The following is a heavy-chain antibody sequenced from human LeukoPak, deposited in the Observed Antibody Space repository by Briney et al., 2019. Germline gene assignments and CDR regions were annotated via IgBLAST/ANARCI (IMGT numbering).Heavy chain of an antibody. Sequence: GGSLRLSCAASGFTFSTYWMSWIRQAPGKGLEWVANIKQDGSQKNYVDSVRGRFTISRDNAKNSLYLQMNSLRAEDTAVYYCARGRDGYNPFDYWGQGTLVTVSS. J-gene: IGHJ4*02. D-gene: IGHD5-12*01. CDR3: ARGRDGYNPFDY. CDR2: IKQDGSQK. CDR1: GFTFSTYW. V-gene: IGHV3-7*01.